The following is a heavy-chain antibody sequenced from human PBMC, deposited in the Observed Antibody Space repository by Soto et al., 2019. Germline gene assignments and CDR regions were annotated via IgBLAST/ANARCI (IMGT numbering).Heavy chain of an antibody. Sequence: QVQLQQWGAGLLKASETLSLTCTVYGGSFSGFYWTWIRQPPGKGLEWIGEINHSGRTNATPSLKSRVAISVDTSQNQFSLRLSSVTAADTALYYCARGSDTSTWSPSFDIWGQGTVVTVSS. V-gene: IGHV4-34*01. CDR2: INHSGRT. CDR1: GGSFSGFY. CDR3: ARGSDTSTWSPSFDI. J-gene: IGHJ3*02. D-gene: IGHD6-13*01.